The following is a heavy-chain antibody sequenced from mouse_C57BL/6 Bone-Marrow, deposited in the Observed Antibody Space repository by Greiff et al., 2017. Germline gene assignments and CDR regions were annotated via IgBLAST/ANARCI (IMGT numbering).Heavy chain of an antibody. Sequence: EVKVEESGGGLVKPGGSLKLSCAASGFTFSSYAMSWVRQTPEKRLEWVATISDGGSYTYYPDNVKGRFTISRDNAKNNLYLQMSHLKSEDTAMYYCARGDYYGSSLRYFDYWCQGTTLTVSS. CDR1: GFTFSSYA. CDR3: ARGDYYGSSLRYFDY. D-gene: IGHD1-1*01. J-gene: IGHJ2*01. V-gene: IGHV5-4*03. CDR2: ISDGGSYT.